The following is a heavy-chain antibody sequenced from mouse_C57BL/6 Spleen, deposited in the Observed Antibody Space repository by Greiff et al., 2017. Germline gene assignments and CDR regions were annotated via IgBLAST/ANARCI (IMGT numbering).Heavy chain of an antibody. V-gene: IGHV3-1*01. CDR1: GYSITSGYD. CDR2: ISYSGST. CDR3: AREGWDHCDY. Sequence: EVQLQQSGPGMVKPSQSLSLTCTVTGYSITSGYDWHWIRHFPGNKLEWMGYISYSGSTNYNPSLKSRISITHDTSKNHFFLKLNSVTTEDTATYYCAREGWDHCDYWGQGTTLTVSS. J-gene: IGHJ2*01. D-gene: IGHD4-1*01.